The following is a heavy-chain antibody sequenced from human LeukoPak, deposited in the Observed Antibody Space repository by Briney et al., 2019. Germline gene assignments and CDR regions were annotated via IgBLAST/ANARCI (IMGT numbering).Heavy chain of an antibody. D-gene: IGHD3-16*01. J-gene: IGHJ3*02. CDR3: ARHVQEEGGAFDI. Sequence: GESLKISCKGSGYSFTSYWIGWVRQMPGKGLEWMGIIYPGDSDTRYSPSFQGQVAISADKSISTAYLQWSSLKASDTAMYYCARHVQEEGGAFDIWGQGTMVTVSS. CDR2: IYPGDSDT. V-gene: IGHV5-51*01. CDR1: GYSFTSYW.